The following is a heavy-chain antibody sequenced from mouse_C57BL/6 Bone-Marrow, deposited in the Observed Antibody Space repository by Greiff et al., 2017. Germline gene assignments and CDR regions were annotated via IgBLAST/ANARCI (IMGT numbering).Heavy chain of an antibody. CDR2: IDPEIGDT. CDR3: SSFYGNYFDF. J-gene: IGHJ2*01. D-gene: IGHD2-1*01. Sequence: EVQLQQSGAELVRPGASVKLSCTASGFNIKDDYIHWVKQRPEQGLEWIGWIDPEIGDTESASKFQGKATITSDTSSNTAYLQLSSLTSEDTAVYYCSSFYGNYFDFWGQGTPLTVAS. V-gene: IGHV14-4*01. CDR1: GFNIKDDY.